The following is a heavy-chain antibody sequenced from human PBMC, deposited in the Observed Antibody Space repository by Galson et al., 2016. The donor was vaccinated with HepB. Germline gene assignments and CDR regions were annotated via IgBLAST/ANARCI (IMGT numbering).Heavy chain of an antibody. CDR1: GFIFDDYG. J-gene: IGHJ6*02. D-gene: IGHD2-15*01. V-gene: IGHV3-20*04. CDR2: INWNGGST. Sequence: SLRLSCAASGFIFDDYGMTWVRQVPGKGLEWVSGINWNGGSTGYADSVKGRFTISRDNAKNSLYLQMNSLRAQDTALYYCARVVCSGGYCYRGYYYGMDVWGQGTTVTVSS. CDR3: ARVVCSGGYCYRGYYYGMDV.